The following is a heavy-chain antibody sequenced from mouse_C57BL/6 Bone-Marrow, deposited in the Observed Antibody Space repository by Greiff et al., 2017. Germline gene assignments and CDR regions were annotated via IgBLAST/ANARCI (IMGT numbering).Heavy chain of an antibody. CDR3: ARPRGSYDYDDLYYFDY. V-gene: IGHV1-53*01. Sequence: QVQLQQPGTELVKPGASVKLSCKASGYTFTSYWMHWVKQRPGQGLAWIGNINPSNGGTNYNETFKSKATLTVDKSSSTAYMQRSSLTSEDSAVYYCARPRGSYDYDDLYYFDYWGQGTTLTVSS. J-gene: IGHJ2*01. D-gene: IGHD2-4*01. CDR1: GYTFTSYW. CDR2: INPSNGGT.